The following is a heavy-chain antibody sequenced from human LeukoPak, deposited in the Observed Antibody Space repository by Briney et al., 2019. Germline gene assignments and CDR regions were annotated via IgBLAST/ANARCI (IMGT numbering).Heavy chain of an antibody. D-gene: IGHD1-14*01. J-gene: IGHJ3*02. CDR3: ATPPEGDAFDI. CDR2: MNPNSGNT. V-gene: IGHV1-8*03. CDR1: GYTFTSYD. Sequence: ASVKVSCKASGYTFTSYDINWVRQATGQGLEWMGWMNPNSGNTGYAQKFQGRVTITRNTSISTAYMELSSLRSEDTAVYYCATPPEGDAFDIWGQGTMVTVSS.